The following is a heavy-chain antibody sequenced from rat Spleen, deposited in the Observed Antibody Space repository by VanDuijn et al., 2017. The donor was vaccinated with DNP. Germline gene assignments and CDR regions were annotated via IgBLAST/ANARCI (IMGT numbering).Heavy chain of an antibody. V-gene: IGHV5-20*01. J-gene: IGHJ2*01. CDR1: DYG. D-gene: IGHD3-1*01. CDR3: AKEALRAPFDF. Sequence: DYGMAWVLQAPTKGLEWVASITYDGGSTYYRDSVKGRFTISRDKSKSTLYLEMESLRSEDTATYYCAKEALRAPFDFWGQGVMVTVSS. CDR2: ITYDGGST.